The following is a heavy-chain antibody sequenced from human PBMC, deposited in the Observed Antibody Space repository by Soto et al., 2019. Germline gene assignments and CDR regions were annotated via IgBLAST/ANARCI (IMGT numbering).Heavy chain of an antibody. Sequence: EVQLVESGGGLVKPGGSLRLSCAASGFTFSSYSMNWVRQAPGKGLEWVSSISSSSSYIYYADSVKGRFTISRDNAKNSLYLQMNSLRAEDPAVYYCARGYHYYDSSGYDKWDAFDIWGQGTMVTVSS. CDR2: ISSSSSYI. V-gene: IGHV3-21*01. CDR3: ARGYHYYDSSGYDKWDAFDI. D-gene: IGHD3-22*01. CDR1: GFTFSSYS. J-gene: IGHJ3*02.